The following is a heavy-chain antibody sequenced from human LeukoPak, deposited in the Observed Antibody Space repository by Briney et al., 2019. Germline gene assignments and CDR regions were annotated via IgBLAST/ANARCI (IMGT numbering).Heavy chain of an antibody. CDR2: ISSSSSTI. D-gene: IGHD3-10*01. CDR1: GFTFSSYS. J-gene: IGHJ4*02. CDR3: ARADPIWFGELQIDY. Sequence: GGSLRLSCAASGFTFSSYSMNWVRQAPGKGLEWVSYISSSSSTIYYADSVKGRFTISRDNAKNSLYLQMNSLRAEDTAVYYCARADPIWFGELQIDYWGQGTLVTVSS. V-gene: IGHV3-48*04.